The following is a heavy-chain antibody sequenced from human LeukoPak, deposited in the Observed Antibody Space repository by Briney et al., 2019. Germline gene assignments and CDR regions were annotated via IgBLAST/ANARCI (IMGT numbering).Heavy chain of an antibody. CDR1: GFTFSNYN. CDR3: ARGGLTIAEATTSWYLDY. Sequence: GGSLRLSCAASGFTFSNYNMNWVRQAPGKGLEWVSSISRSSSYIYYADSVKGRFTISRDNSRNTLYLQMNSLRGEDTGVYYCARGGLTIAEATTSWYLDYWGQGTLVTVSS. V-gene: IGHV3-21*01. J-gene: IGHJ4*02. D-gene: IGHD1-26*01. CDR2: ISRSSSYI.